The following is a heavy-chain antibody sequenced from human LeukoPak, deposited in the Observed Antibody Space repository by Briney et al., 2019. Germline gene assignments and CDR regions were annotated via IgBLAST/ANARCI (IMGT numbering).Heavy chain of an antibody. V-gene: IGHV1-8*03. CDR1: GYTFTIYG. CDR3: ARGGRRGGSYYSLDY. J-gene: IGHJ4*02. D-gene: IGHD1-26*01. CDR2: ISTYNGNT. Sequence: EASVKVSCKASGYTFTIYGITWVRQAPGQGLEWMGWISTYNGNTHYAQKFQGRVTITRNTSISTAYMELSSLRSEDTAVYYCARGGRRGGSYYSLDYWGQGTLVTVSS.